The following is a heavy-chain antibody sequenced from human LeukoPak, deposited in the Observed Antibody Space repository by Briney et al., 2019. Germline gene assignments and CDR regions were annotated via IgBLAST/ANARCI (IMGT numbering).Heavy chain of an antibody. J-gene: IGHJ4*02. V-gene: IGHV4-59*01. Sequence: SETLSLTCTVSGGSIDEYFWSWVRQPPGKALEWIGYIYHDGNTNYNPSLKSRVTISVDTSKNQFSLKLTSLTAADTAVYYCAKGGKGFPLGLRFDSWGQGTLVSVSS. CDR3: AKGGKGFPLGLRFDS. CDR2: IYHDGNT. D-gene: IGHD2-21*01. CDR1: GGSIDEYF.